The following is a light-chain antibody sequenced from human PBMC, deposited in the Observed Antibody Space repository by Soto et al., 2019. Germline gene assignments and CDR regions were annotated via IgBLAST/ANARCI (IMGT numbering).Light chain of an antibody. J-gene: IGKJ3*01. V-gene: IGKV1-33*01. Sequence: DIQMTQSPSSLSASVGDRVTVTCRASEVVGIYLNWYQQKPGKAPKLLIYDASHLETGVPSRFSGSGSVTDFTLTISSLQPEDGATYFCQQYDVAPMTFGPGTKVDI. CDR3: QQYDVAPMT. CDR1: EVVGIY. CDR2: DAS.